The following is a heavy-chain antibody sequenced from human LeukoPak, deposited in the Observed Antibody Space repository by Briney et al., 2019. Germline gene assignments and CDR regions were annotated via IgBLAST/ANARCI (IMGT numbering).Heavy chain of an antibody. CDR3: ARAYCSGGNCYSTSNFDS. D-gene: IGHD2-15*01. Sequence: ASVTVSCKASGYTFTAYYMHWVRQAPGQGLEWTGWINPDSGGTNYAQKFQGRVTMTRATSITTAYMELSRLRSDDTAVYYCARAYCSGGNCYSTSNFDSWGQGTLVTVSS. CDR1: GYTFTAYY. J-gene: IGHJ4*02. CDR2: INPDSGGT. V-gene: IGHV1-2*02.